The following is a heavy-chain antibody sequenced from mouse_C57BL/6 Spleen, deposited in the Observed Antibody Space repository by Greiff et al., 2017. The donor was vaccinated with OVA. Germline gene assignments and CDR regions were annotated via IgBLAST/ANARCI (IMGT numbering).Heavy chain of an antibody. CDR1: GYTFTSYW. Sequence: QVQLQQPGAELVKPGASVKLSCKASGYTFTSYWMHWVKQRPGQGLEWIGMIHPNSGSTNYNEKFKSKATLTVDKSSSTAYMQLSSLTSEDSSVYDCARTRLLQGSLDYWGQGTTLTVSS. CDR3: ARTRLLQGSLDY. CDR2: IHPNSGST. D-gene: IGHD1-1*01. V-gene: IGHV1-64*01. J-gene: IGHJ2*01.